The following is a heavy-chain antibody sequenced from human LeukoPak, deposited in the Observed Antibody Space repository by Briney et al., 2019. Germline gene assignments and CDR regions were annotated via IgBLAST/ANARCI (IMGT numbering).Heavy chain of an antibody. Sequence: GGSLRLSCAASGFTVSRNHMSWDRQAPGKGLEWASVVYSGGSTYYADSVKGRFTISRDNSKNTLYLQMNSLRADDTAIYYCAKDRHGIVGLTPFEYWGQGTRVTVSS. CDR3: AKDRHGIVGLTPFEY. CDR2: VYSGGST. V-gene: IGHV3-66*01. J-gene: IGHJ4*02. D-gene: IGHD1-26*01. CDR1: GFTVSRNH.